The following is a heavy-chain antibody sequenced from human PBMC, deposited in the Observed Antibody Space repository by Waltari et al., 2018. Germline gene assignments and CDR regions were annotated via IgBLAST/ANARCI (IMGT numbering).Heavy chain of an antibody. J-gene: IGHJ3*02. D-gene: IGHD3-10*01. CDR2: INHSGST. CDR1: GGSFSGSY. Sequence: QVQLQQWGAGLLKPSETLSLTCAVYGGSFSGSYWSWLRQPQGKGLEWLGEINHSGSTNYNPSLKSRVTISVDTSKNQFSLKLSSVTAADTAVYYCARGADPLPLITMVRGVRKGDAFDIWGQGTMVTVSS. CDR3: ARGADPLPLITMVRGVRKGDAFDI. V-gene: IGHV4-34*01.